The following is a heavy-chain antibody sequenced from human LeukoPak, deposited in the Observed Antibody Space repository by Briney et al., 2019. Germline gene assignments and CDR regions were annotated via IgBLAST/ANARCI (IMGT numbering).Heavy chain of an antibody. Sequence: GASVKVSCKASGYTFTSYYMHWVRQAPGQGLEWMGIINPSGGSTSYAQKFQGRVTMTRDTSTSTVYMELSSLRSEDTAVYYCARAYDFWSGYLPHLYYYYGMDVWGQGTTVTVSS. CDR2: INPSGGST. CDR3: ARAYDFWSGYLPHLYYYYGMDV. J-gene: IGHJ6*02. D-gene: IGHD3-3*01. V-gene: IGHV1-46*01. CDR1: GYTFTSYY.